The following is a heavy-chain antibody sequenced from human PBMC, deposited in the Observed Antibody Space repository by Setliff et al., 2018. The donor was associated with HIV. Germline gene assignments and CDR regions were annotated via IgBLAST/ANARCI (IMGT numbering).Heavy chain of an antibody. CDR3: ARVSSGTYFSEFYHYMDV. V-gene: IGHV4-59*01. J-gene: IGHJ6*03. Sequence: SLTCTVSGGSINNYHWSWVRQSPGKGLEWIAYVYYIGNTNCNPSLKSRVTVSVDTSKNQFSLKLTSVAAADTGVYYCARVSSGTYFSEFYHYMDVWGKGTTVTVSS. CDR1: GGSINNYH. CDR2: VYYIGNT. D-gene: IGHD1-26*01.